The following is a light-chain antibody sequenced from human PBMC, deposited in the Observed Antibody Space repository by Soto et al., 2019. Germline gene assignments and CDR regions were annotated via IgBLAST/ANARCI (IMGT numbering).Light chain of an antibody. CDR1: QSVSSSY. CDR2: GAS. CDR3: QQYGSSRST. V-gene: IGKV3-20*01. J-gene: IGKJ2*02. Sequence: EIVLTQSPGTLSLSPGERATLSCRASQSVSSSYLAWYQQKPGQAPRLLFYGASSRATGIPDRFSGSGSGTDFTLTIRRLEPEDFAVYYCQQYGSSRSTFGQGTKLEIK.